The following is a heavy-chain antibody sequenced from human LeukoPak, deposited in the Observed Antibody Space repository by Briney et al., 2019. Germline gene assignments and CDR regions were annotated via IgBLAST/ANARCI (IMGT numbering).Heavy chain of an antibody. Sequence: GGSLRLSCAASGFTFSSYAMSWVGQDPGKGGEGVSAFSGSGGSTYYAASLKGRFTISRDNSKNTLYLQMNSLRAEDTAVYYCAKDTLYGDYVDYWGQGTLVTVSS. CDR1: GFTFSSYA. CDR3: AKDTLYGDYVDY. V-gene: IGHV3-23*01. J-gene: IGHJ4*02. CDR2: FSGSGGST. D-gene: IGHD4-17*01.